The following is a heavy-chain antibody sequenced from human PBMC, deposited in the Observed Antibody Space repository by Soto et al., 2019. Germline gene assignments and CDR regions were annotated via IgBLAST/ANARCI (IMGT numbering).Heavy chain of an antibody. Sequence: QVQLVQSGAEVKKPGASVKVSCKASGYTFTSYAMHWVRQAPGQRLEWMGWINAGNGNTKYSQKLQGRVTITRDTSASTAYMELSSLRSEDTAVYYCAGRIVGATKAPWYYFDYWGQGTLVTVSS. J-gene: IGHJ4*02. CDR1: GYTFTSYA. D-gene: IGHD1-26*01. V-gene: IGHV1-3*01. CDR3: AGRIVGATKAPWYYFDY. CDR2: INAGNGNT.